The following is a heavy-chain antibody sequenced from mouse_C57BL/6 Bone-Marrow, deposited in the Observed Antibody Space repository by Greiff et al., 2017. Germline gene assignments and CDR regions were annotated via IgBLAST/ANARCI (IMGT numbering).Heavy chain of an antibody. CDR1: GYTFTDYY. D-gene: IGHD1-1*01. CDR2: INPNNGGT. CDR3: ARPDYGSSYEFAY. J-gene: IGHJ3*01. V-gene: IGHV1-26*01. Sequence: EVQLQQSGPELVKPGASVKISCKASGYTFTDYYMNWVKQSHGKSLEWLGDINPNNGGTSYNQKFKGKATLTVDKSSSTAYMELRSLTSEDSAVYYCARPDYGSSYEFAYWGQGTLVTVSA.